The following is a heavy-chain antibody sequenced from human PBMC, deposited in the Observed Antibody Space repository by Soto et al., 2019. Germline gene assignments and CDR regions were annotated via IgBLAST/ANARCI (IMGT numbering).Heavy chain of an antibody. D-gene: IGHD2-2*01. V-gene: IGHV4-39*01. Sequence: SETLSLTCSVSGGSISSGPYSLGWIRQPPGKGLEWIGTFHYSGRTYYSPSLESRVTISVDTSKNQFSLKVSSVTAADTAVFYCARLAGYCSGTSCYGYYGMDVWGQGTTVTVSS. CDR3: ARLAGYCSGTSCYGYYGMDV. CDR1: GGSISSGPYS. J-gene: IGHJ6*02. CDR2: FHYSGRT.